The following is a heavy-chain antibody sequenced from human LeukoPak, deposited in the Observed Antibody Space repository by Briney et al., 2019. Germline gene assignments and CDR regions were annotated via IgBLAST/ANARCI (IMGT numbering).Heavy chain of an antibody. CDR3: ARDYDILTGYYLDY. V-gene: IGHV3-33*01. J-gene: IGHJ4*02. D-gene: IGHD3-9*01. CDR2: IWYDGSNK. CDR1: GFTFSSYG. Sequence: GGSLRLSCAASGFTFSSYGMHWVRQAPGKGLEWVAVIWYDGSNKYYADSVKGRFTISRDNSKNTLYLQMNSLRAEDTAVYYCARDYDILTGYYLDYWGQGTLVTVSS.